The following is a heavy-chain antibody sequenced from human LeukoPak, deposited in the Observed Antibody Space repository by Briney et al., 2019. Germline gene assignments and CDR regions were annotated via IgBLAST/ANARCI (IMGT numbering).Heavy chain of an antibody. D-gene: IGHD1-7*01. CDR1: GGTFSSYA. Sequence: ASVKVSCKASGGTFSSYAISWVRQAPGQGLEWMGGIIPIFGTANYAQKFQGRVTTTADESTSTAYMELSSLRSEDTAVYYCARDTYNWNYPSFDYWGQGTLVTVSS. V-gene: IGHV1-69*13. J-gene: IGHJ4*02. CDR3: ARDTYNWNYPSFDY. CDR2: IIPIFGTA.